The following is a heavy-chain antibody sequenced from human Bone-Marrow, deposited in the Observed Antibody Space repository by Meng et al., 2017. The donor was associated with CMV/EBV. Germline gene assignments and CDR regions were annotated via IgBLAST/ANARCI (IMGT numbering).Heavy chain of an antibody. CDR1: CGAISGSDW. J-gene: IGHJ4*02. CDR2: ISHSGST. D-gene: IGHD1-26*01. CDR3: ARRVVGSAFDY. Sequence: CDVSCGAISGSDWWSWVRQPPGKGLEWIGQISHSGSTHYNPSLKSPVSISVDKSNNQFSLKMTSVTAADTAVYYCARRVVGSAFDYWGQGTLVTASS. V-gene: IGHV4-4*02.